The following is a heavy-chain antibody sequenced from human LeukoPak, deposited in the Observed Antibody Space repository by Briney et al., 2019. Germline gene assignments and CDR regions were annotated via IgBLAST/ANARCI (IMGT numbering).Heavy chain of an antibody. CDR3: ARAAYSSGPDY. V-gene: IGHV3-48*01. D-gene: IGHD6-19*01. Sequence: GGSLRLSCAASGFTFSTYSMNWVRQAPGKGLEWVSYINPSSRDKYYTDSVKGRFTISRDNAKNSLFLQLHGLRAEDTAVYYCARAAYSSGPDYWGQGTLVTVSS. CDR2: INPSSRDK. CDR1: GFTFSTYS. J-gene: IGHJ4*02.